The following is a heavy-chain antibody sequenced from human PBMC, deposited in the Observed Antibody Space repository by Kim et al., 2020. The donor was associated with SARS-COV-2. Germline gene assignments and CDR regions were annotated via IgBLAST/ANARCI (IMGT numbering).Heavy chain of an antibody. V-gene: IGHV4-34*01. J-gene: IGHJ4*02. Sequence: SETLSLTCAVYGGSFSGYYWSWIRQPPGKGLEWIGEINHSGSTNYNPSLKSRVTISVDTSKNQFSLKLGSVTAADTAVYYCARGGDYVWGSYRPRTFDYWGQGTLVTVSS. CDR1: GGSFSGYY. CDR3: ARGGDYVWGSYRPRTFDY. CDR2: INHSGST. D-gene: IGHD3-16*02.